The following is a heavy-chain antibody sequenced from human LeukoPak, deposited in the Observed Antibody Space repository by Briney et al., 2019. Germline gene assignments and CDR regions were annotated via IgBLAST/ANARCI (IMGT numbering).Heavy chain of an antibody. CDR1: GYTFTSYG. D-gene: IGHD1-26*01. Sequence: ASVKVSCKASGYTFTSYGISWVRQAPGQGLEWMGWISAYNGNTNYAQKLQGRVTMTTDTSTSTAYMELRSLRSDDTAVYYCARQINKLGATPSGYWGQGTLVTVSS. CDR2: ISAYNGNT. V-gene: IGHV1-18*01. CDR3: ARQINKLGATPSGY. J-gene: IGHJ4*02.